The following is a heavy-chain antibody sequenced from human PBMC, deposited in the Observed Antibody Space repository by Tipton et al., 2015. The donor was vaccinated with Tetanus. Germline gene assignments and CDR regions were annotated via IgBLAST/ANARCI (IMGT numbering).Heavy chain of an antibody. CDR2: ISYSGST. D-gene: IGHD3-3*01. CDR3: ARANYEFPKKGPFDS. CDR1: GGSVRSGSYY. J-gene: IGHJ4*02. V-gene: IGHV4-61*01. Sequence: TLSLTCTVSGGSVRSGSYYWNWIRQSPGKGLEWLGYISYSGSTNSNYSLKSRITISQDTSKNQFSLKLTSVTAADTAVYYCARANYEFPKKGPFDSWGQGALVIVSS.